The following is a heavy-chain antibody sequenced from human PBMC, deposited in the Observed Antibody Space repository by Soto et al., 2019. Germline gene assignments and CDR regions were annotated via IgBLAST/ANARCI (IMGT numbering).Heavy chain of an antibody. V-gene: IGHV4-59*01. J-gene: IGHJ5*02. CDR3: ARAPYDYVWGSYPFDP. CDR2: IYYSGST. D-gene: IGHD3-16*01. CDR1: GGSISSYY. Sequence: QVQLQESGPGLVKPSETLSLTCTVSGGSISSYYWSWIRQPPGKGLEWIGYIYYSGSTNYNPSLKSRVTVSVETSKNQCSLKLSSVTAADTAVYYCARAPYDYVWGSYPFDPWGQGTLVTVSS.